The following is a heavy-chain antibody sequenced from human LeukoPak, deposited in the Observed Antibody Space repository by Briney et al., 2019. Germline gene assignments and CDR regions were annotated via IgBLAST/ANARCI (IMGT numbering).Heavy chain of an antibody. Sequence: TGGSERLSCAASGFTFSSYSMNWIRQAPGKGLEWVSSISSSSSYIYYADSVKGRFTISRDNAKNSLYLQMNSLRAEDTAVYYCARDKGYSYTPFDYWGQGTLVTVSS. J-gene: IGHJ4*02. CDR2: ISSSSSYI. D-gene: IGHD5-18*01. CDR3: ARDKGYSYTPFDY. CDR1: GFTFSSYS. V-gene: IGHV3-21*01.